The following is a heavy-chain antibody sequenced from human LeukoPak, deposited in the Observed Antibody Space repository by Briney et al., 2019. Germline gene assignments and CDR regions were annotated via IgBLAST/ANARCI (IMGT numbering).Heavy chain of an antibody. CDR1: GYTLTSHG. J-gene: IGHJ6*03. D-gene: IGHD2-2*01. CDR2: ISAYNGYT. Sequence: ASVKVSCKASGYTLTSHGISWVRQAPGQGLEWMGWISAYNGYTNYVQKLQGRVTMTTDTSTSTAYMELRSLRSDDTAVYYCARAGYCSSTSCPYYYYYMDAWGKGTTVTVSS. CDR3: ARAGYCSSTSCPYYYYYMDA. V-gene: IGHV1-18*01.